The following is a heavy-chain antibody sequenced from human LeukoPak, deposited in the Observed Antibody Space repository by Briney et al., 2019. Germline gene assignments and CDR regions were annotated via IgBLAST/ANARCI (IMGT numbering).Heavy chain of an antibody. CDR2: ISAYNGNT. CDR1: GYTFTSYG. Sequence: GASVKVSCKASGYTFTSYGISWVRQAPGQGLEWMGWISAYNGNTNYAQKLQGRVTMTTDTSTSTAYMELRSLRFDDTAVYYCARENWGFRGTYYYDTSPYFDYWGQGSLVTVSS. V-gene: IGHV1-18*01. J-gene: IGHJ4*02. CDR3: ARENWGFRGTYYYDTSPYFDY. D-gene: IGHD3-22*01.